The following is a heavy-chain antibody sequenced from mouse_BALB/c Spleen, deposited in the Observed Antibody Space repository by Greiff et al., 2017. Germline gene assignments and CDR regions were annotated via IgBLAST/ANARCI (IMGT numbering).Heavy chain of an antibody. V-gene: IGHV5-6-4*01. CDR1: GFTFSSYT. Sequence: EVKLMESGGGLVKPGGSLKLSCAASGFTFSSYTMSWVRQTPEKRLEWVATISSGGSYTYYPDSVKGRFTISRDNAKNTLYLQISSLKSEDTAMYYCTRARDYYYGSSPYWYFDVWGAGTTVTVSA. J-gene: IGHJ1*01. CDR3: TRARDYYYGSSPYWYFDV. CDR2: ISSGGSYT. D-gene: IGHD1-1*01.